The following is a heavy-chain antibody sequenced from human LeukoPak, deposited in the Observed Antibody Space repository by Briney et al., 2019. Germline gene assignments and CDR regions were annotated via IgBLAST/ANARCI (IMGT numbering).Heavy chain of an antibody. Sequence: ASVKVSCKASGYTFTSYYMHWVRQAPGQGLEWMGRINPSGGHTISAQKFQGRVTMTRDTSTSTIYMELSSLRSEDTAVYYCAFRIAVAGTSPYFDYWGQGTLVTVSS. CDR1: GYTFTSYY. J-gene: IGHJ4*02. D-gene: IGHD6-19*01. V-gene: IGHV1-46*01. CDR2: INPSGGHT. CDR3: AFRIAVAGTSPYFDY.